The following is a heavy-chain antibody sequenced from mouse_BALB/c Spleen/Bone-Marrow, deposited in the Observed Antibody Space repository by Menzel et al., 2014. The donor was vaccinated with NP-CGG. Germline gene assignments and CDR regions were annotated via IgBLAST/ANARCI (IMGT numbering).Heavy chain of an antibody. V-gene: IGHV14-3*02. J-gene: IGHJ2*01. Sequence: VQLKQSGAELVKPGASVKLSCTASGFNIXDTYMHWVKQRPEQGLEWIGRIDPANGNTKYDPKFQGKATITADTSSNTAYLQLSSLTSEDTAVYYCARTDYWGQGTTLTVSS. CDR2: IDPANGNT. CDR3: ARTDY. CDR1: GFNIXDTY.